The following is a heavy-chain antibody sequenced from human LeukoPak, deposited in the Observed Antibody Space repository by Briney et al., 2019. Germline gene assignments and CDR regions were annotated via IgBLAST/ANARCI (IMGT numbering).Heavy chain of an antibody. D-gene: IGHD2-2*01. Sequence: SETLSLTCAGYGGSFSVYYWSWIRQPPGRGLEWIGEISHSGSTNYNQSLKRRVSISVDTSKNQFSLKLTSVTAADTAVYYCARPTRLSAFDIWGQGTMVTVSS. V-gene: IGHV4-34*01. CDR1: GGSFSVYY. J-gene: IGHJ3*02. CDR2: ISHSGST. CDR3: ARPTRLSAFDI.